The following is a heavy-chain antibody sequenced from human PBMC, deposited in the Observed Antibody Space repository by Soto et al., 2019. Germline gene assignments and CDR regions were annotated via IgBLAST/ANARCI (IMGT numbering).Heavy chain of an antibody. Sequence: GGSLRLSCAASGFTFSSYWMSWVRQAPGKGLEWVAKIKQDGSEKYYVDSVKGRFTISRDNAKNSLYLQMNSLRAEDTAVYYCARGVGATTKAFDIWGQGTMVTVSS. D-gene: IGHD1-26*01. V-gene: IGHV3-7*01. CDR1: GFTFSSYW. CDR2: IKQDGSEK. CDR3: ARGVGATTKAFDI. J-gene: IGHJ3*02.